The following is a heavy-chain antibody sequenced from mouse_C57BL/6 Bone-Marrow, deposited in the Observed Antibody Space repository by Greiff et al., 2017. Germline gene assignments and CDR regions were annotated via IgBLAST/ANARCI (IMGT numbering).Heavy chain of an antibody. V-gene: IGHV5-4*01. Sequence: DVKLVESGGGLVKPGGSLKLSCAASGFTFSSYAMSWVRQTPEKRLEWVATISDGGSYTYYPDNVKGRFTISRDNAKNNLYLQMSHLKSEDTAMYYCARERDDGLDYWGQGTTLTVSS. J-gene: IGHJ2*01. CDR3: ARERDDGLDY. CDR2: ISDGGSYT. D-gene: IGHD2-3*01. CDR1: GFTFSSYA.